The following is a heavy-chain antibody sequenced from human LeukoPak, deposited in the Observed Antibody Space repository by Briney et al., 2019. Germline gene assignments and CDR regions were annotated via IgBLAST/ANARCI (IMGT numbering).Heavy chain of an antibody. D-gene: IGHD3-16*02. V-gene: IGHV3-33*01. CDR2: IWYDGSNK. Sequence: GGSLRLSCAASGFTFSSYGMHWVRQAPGKGLEWVAVIWYDGSNKYYADSVKGRFTISRDNSKNTLYLQMNSLRAEDTAVYYCARDEHMITFGGVIAPGDYWGQGTQVTVSS. CDR3: ARDEHMITFGGVIAPGDY. CDR1: GFTFSSYG. J-gene: IGHJ4*02.